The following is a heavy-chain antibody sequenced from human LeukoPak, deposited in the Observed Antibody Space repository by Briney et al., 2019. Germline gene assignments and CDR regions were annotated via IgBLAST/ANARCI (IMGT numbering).Heavy chain of an antibody. CDR2: IYYSGST. D-gene: IGHD5-12*01. CDR3: ARGAPAVATIDY. J-gene: IGHJ4*02. CDR1: GGSMSPYH. Sequence: SETLSLTCTVSGGSMSPYHWGWIRQPPGKGLEWTGYIYYSGSTNYNPSLKSRVTISVDTSKNQFSLKLSSVTAADTAVYYCARGAPAVATIDYWGQGTLVTVSS. V-gene: IGHV4-59*12.